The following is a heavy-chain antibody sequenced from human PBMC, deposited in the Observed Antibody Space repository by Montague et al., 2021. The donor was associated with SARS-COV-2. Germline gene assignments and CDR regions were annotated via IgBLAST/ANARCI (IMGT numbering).Heavy chain of an antibody. CDR1: GGSISSGGYY. CDR2: IYYSGST. J-gene: IGHJ6*02. CDR3: ATESLGYCSSTSCYGPHYGMDV. V-gene: IGHV4-31*03. Sequence: TLSLTCTVPGGSISSGGYYWSWIRQHPGKGLEWIGYIYYSGSTYYNPSLKSRVTISVDTSKNQFSLKLSSVTAADTAVYYCATESLGYCSSTSCYGPHYGMDVWGQGTTVTVSS. D-gene: IGHD2-2*01.